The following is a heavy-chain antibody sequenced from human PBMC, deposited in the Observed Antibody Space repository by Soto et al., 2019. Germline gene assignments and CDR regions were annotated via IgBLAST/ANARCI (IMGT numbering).Heavy chain of an antibody. J-gene: IGHJ5*02. Sequence: SEPLSLTCTVSGDSIISSDFYWGWVRQPPGKGLEWIGSIFYLGSSYYNPSLKSRVTMSVDTSKNQFSLRLRSVTAADTALYFCARHAVALRKNTWFDPWGQGIMVTV. CDR3: ARHAVALRKNTWFDP. CDR2: IFYLGSS. V-gene: IGHV4-39*01. D-gene: IGHD4-17*01. CDR1: GDSIISSDFY.